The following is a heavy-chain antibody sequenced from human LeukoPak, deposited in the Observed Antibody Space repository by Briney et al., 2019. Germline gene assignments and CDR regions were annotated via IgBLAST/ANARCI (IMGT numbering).Heavy chain of an antibody. CDR1: AYSITNGYY. Sequence: SETLSLTCNVSAYSITNGYYWGWIRQAPGKGLEWIGSIYYSGSTYYNPSLKSRVTISVDTSKNQFSLKLGSVTAADTAVYYCAREPDSSSWPNWFDPWGQGTLVTVSS. D-gene: IGHD6-13*01. J-gene: IGHJ5*02. CDR3: AREPDSSSWPNWFDP. CDR2: IYYSGST. V-gene: IGHV4-38-2*02.